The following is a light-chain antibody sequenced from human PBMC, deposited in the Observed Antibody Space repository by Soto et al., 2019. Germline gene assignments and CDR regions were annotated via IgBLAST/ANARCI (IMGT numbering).Light chain of an antibody. CDR1: SSDVGSNNR. CDR2: DVT. V-gene: IGLV2-18*02. J-gene: IGLJ1*01. Sequence: QSVLTQPPSVSGSPGQSVAISCTGTSSDVGSNNRVAWYQQPPGTAPKLIIYDVTNRPSGVPDRFSGSRFGNTASLPIFGLQAKDEADYYCNSFTTSSTFVFGTGTKVTVL. CDR3: NSFTTSSTFV.